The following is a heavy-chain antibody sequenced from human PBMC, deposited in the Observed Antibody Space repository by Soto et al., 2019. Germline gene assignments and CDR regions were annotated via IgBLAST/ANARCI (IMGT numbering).Heavy chain of an antibody. D-gene: IGHD3-16*01. CDR3: ARDRPFGSNNYYYGMDV. CDR1: GFTVSSNY. J-gene: IGHJ6*02. V-gene: IGHV3-53*01. CDR2: IYSGGST. Sequence: GGSLRLSCAASGFTVSSNYMSWVRQAPGKGLEWVSAIYSGGSTYYADSVKGRFTISRDNSKNTLYLQMNSLRAEDTAVYYCARDRPFGSNNYYYGMDVWGQGTTVTVSS.